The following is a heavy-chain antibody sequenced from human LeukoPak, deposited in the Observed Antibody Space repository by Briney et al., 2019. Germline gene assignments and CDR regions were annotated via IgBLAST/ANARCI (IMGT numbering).Heavy chain of an antibody. D-gene: IGHD2-2*01. CDR3: SKWKAIVLVPAARSPIDY. V-gene: IGHV3-23*01. CDR2: ISGSGATT. CDR1: GFTFSNYG. J-gene: IGHJ4*02. Sequence: PGGSLRLSCAASGFTFSNYGMSWVRQAPGKGLEWVSAISGSGATTYYADSVKGRFTISRDNSKHTLYLQMNSLRAEDTAVYYCSKWKAIVLVPAARSPIDYWGQGTLVTVSS.